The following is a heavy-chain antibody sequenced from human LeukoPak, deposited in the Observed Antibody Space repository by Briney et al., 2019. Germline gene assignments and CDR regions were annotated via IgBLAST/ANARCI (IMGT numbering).Heavy chain of an antibody. D-gene: IGHD1-1*01. V-gene: IGHV3-7*01. Sequence: PGGALRLSFSTPGFTPRNYLVTSVRPAPGEGLGWVGKKEKDGSATYYVDSMKGRFTVSRDNAANSLYLQMSNLGVEDTALYSCARAGVTNQLGETYWYFDLWGRGTLVTVSS. CDR2: KEKDGSAT. CDR3: ARAGVTNQLGETYWYFDL. J-gene: IGHJ2*01. CDR1: GFTPRNYL.